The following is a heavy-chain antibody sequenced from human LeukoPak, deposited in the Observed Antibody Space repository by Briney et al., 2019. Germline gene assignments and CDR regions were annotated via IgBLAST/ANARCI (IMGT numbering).Heavy chain of an antibody. CDR1: GFTFSSYA. CDR2: ISGSGGST. CDR3: GKLNGGDAFDI. V-gene: IGHV3-23*01. D-gene: IGHD3-10*01. Sequence: GGSLRLSCAASGFTFSSYAMSWVRQAPGKGLEWVSAISGSGGSTYYADSVKGRFTISRDNSKNTLYLQMNSLKAEDAALYSWGKLNGGDAFDIWGQGTMVTVSS. J-gene: IGHJ3*02.